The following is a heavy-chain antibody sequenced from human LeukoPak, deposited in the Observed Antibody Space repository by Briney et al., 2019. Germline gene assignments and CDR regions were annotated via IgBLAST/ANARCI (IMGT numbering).Heavy chain of an antibody. CDR2: ISGSGGST. V-gene: IGHV3-23*01. J-gene: IGHJ4*02. CDR3: AKSSYYDASGYYREYYFDY. Sequence: GGSLRLSCAASGFTFSSYGMSWVRQAPGKGLEWVSSISGSGGSTYYADSVKGRFTISRDNSKNTLYLQMNSLRDEDTAVYYCAKSSYYDASGYYREYYFDYWGQGALVTVSS. D-gene: IGHD3-22*01. CDR1: GFTFSSYG.